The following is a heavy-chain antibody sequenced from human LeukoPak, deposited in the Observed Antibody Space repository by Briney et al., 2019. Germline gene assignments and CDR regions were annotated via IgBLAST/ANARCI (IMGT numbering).Heavy chain of an antibody. Sequence: GASVTVSCKASGYTFTSYDINWVRQATGQGLEWMGRMNPNSGNTGYAQKFQGRVTMTRNTSISTAYMELSSLRSEDTAVYYCARGRANRLLWFGELSPYYFDYWGQGTLVTVSS. CDR3: ARGRANRLLWFGELSPYYFDY. J-gene: IGHJ4*02. V-gene: IGHV1-8*01. CDR2: MNPNSGNT. CDR1: GYTFTSYD. D-gene: IGHD3-10*01.